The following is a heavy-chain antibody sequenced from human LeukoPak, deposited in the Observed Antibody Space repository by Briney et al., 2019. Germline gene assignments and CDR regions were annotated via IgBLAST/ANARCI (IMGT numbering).Heavy chain of an antibody. D-gene: IGHD5-12*01. CDR3: AREHWGGNSGYDYGLFDY. CDR1: GGSISSGGYS. J-gene: IGHJ4*02. Sequence: PSQTLSLTCAVSGGSISSGGYSWSWIRQPPGKGLEWIGYIYHSGSTYYNPSLESRVTMSVDTSKNQFSLRLSSVTAADTAVYYCAREHWGGNSGYDYGLFDYWGQGALVTVSS. V-gene: IGHV4-30-2*01. CDR2: IYHSGST.